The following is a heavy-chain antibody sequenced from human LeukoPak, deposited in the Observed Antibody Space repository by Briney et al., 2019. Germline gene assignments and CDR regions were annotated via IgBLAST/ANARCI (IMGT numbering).Heavy chain of an antibody. CDR2: ISGSGGST. D-gene: IGHD1-26*01. CDR1: GFTFSSYA. J-gene: IGHJ4*02. CDR3: ARDRDSGSYSFDY. V-gene: IGHV3-23*01. Sequence: GGSLRLSCAASGFTFSSYAMSWVRQAPGKGLEWVSAISGSGGSTYYADSVKGRFTISRDNSKNTLYLQMSNLRAEDTAVYYCARDRDSGSYSFDYWGQGTLVTVSS.